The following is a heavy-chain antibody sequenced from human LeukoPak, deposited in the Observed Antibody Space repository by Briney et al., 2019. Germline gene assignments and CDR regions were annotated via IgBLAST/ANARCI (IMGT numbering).Heavy chain of an antibody. CDR2: ISAYNGNT. V-gene: IGHV1-18*01. J-gene: IGHJ4*02. D-gene: IGHD3-9*01. CDR1: GYTFTSYG. CDR3: ARDPGIAYDILTGYPPPFDY. Sequence: ASVKVSCKASGYTFTSYGISWVRQAPGQGLEWMGWISAYNGNTNYAQKLQGRVTMTTDTSTSTAYMELRSLRSDDTAVYYCARDPGIAYDILTGYPPPFDYWGQGTLVTVSS.